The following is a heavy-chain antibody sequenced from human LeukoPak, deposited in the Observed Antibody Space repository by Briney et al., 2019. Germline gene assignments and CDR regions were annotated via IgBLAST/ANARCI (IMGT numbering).Heavy chain of an antibody. CDR1: GFTFSSYA. V-gene: IGHV3-30*04. Sequence: PGRSLRLSCAASGFTFSSYAMHWVRQAPGKGLEWVAVISYDGSNKYYADSVKGRFTISRDNSKSTLYLQMNSLRAEDTAVYYCARGNPATIDAIDYWGQGTLVTVSS. CDR3: ARGNPATIDAIDY. D-gene: IGHD5-24*01. J-gene: IGHJ4*02. CDR2: ISYDGSNK.